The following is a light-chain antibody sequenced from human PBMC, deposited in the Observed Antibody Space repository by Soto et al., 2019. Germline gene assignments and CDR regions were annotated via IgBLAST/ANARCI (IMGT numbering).Light chain of an antibody. V-gene: IGKV3-15*01. J-gene: IGKJ1*01. CDR3: QQYGSSPRT. Sequence: EIVMTHSPATLSVSPGEKATLSCRASQSFSNNLAWFQQKPGQVPRLLIYGASNRATGVSARFSGSGSGTEFTLTISRLEPEDCAVYYCQQYGSSPRTFGQGTKVDI. CDR1: QSFSNN. CDR2: GAS.